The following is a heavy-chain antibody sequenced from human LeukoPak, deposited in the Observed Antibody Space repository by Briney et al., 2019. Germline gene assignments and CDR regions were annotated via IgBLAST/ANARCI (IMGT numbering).Heavy chain of an antibody. D-gene: IGHD3-3*01. CDR2: IHYDGSNI. J-gene: IGHJ4*02. Sequence: GSLRLSCAPSGFTFSSSGMHWVRQAPGKGLEWVAFIHYDGSNIYYADSVRGRFTVSRDNSKNTLYLQMNSLRTEDTAVYYCARGFGEFDYWGQGTLVTVSS. CDR3: ARGFGEFDY. CDR1: GFTFSSSG. V-gene: IGHV3-30*02.